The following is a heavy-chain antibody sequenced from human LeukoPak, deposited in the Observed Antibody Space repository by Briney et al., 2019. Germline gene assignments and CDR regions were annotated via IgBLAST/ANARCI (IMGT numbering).Heavy chain of an antibody. CDR2: ISGSGGSI. CDR3: ARGTTSSSWPYYYFDY. J-gene: IGHJ4*02. V-gene: IGHV3-23*01. D-gene: IGHD6-13*01. CDR1: GFTFSPYA. Sequence: PGGSLRLSCAASGFTFSPYAMSWVRQAPGKGPEWVSVISGSGGSIYYADSVKGRFTISRDNSKNTLYLQMNSLRAEDTAVYYCARGTTSSSWPYYYFDYWGQGTLVTVSS.